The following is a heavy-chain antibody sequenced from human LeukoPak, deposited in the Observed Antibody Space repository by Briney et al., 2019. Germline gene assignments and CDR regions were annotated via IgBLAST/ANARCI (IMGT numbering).Heavy chain of an antibody. CDR2: INHSGST. D-gene: IGHD3-10*01. CDR3: ARGWWIGYYGSGSTLYFDY. V-gene: IGHV4-34*01. CDR1: GWSFRGYY. J-gene: IGHJ4*02. Sequence: TSETLSLTCAVYGWSFRGYYWSWIRQPPGKGLEWIGEINHSGSTNYNPSLKSRVTISVDTSKNQFSLKLSSVTAADTAVYYCARGWWIGYYGSGSTLYFDYWREGTLVTVSS.